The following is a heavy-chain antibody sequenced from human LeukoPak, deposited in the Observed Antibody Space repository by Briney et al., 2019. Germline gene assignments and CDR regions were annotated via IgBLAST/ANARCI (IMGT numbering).Heavy chain of an antibody. Sequence: PGRSLRLSCAASGFTFSSYDMHWVRQAPGKGLEWVAVISYDGSNKYYADSVKGRFTISRDNSKNTLYLQMNSLRAEDTAVYYCAKDHPTNDYGDYYFDYWGQGTLVTVSS. J-gene: IGHJ4*02. V-gene: IGHV3-30*18. CDR3: AKDHPTNDYGDYYFDY. CDR2: ISYDGSNK. D-gene: IGHD4-17*01. CDR1: GFTFSSYD.